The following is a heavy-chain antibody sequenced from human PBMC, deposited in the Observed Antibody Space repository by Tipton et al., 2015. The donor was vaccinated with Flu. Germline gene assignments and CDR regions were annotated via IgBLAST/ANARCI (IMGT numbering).Heavy chain of an antibody. CDR3: ARYTFDSSGYYYLDY. CDR1: GFTFSSYD. Sequence: SLRLSCAASGFTFSSYDMHWVRQATGKGLEWVSAIGTAGDTYYPGSVKGRFTISRENAKNSLYLQMNSLRAGDTAVYYCARYTFDSSGYYYLDYWGQGTLVTVSS. V-gene: IGHV3-13*01. CDR2: IGTAGDT. D-gene: IGHD3-22*01. J-gene: IGHJ4*02.